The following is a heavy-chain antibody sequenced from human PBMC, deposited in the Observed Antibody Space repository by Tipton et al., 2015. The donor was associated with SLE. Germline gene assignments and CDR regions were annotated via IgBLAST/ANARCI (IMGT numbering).Heavy chain of an antibody. J-gene: IGHJ6*02. D-gene: IGHD2-8*01. CDR2: IYYSGST. V-gene: IGHV4-59*11. CDR1: GGPISSHY. Sequence: TLSLTCTVSGGPISSHYWSWIRQPPGKGLEWIGYIYYSGSTNYNPSLKSRVTISVDTSKNQFSLKLSSVTAADTAVYYCARVGGDVRGYCTNGVCHYNYYGMDFWGQGTTVTVSS. CDR3: ARVGGDVRGYCTNGVCHYNYYGMDF.